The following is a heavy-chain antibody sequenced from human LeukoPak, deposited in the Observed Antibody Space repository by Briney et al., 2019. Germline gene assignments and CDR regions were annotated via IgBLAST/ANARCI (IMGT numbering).Heavy chain of an antibody. CDR2: ISAYNGYT. CDR1: GYTFTNYG. J-gene: IGHJ4*02. CDR3: ATLGYCSGGSCYEHFFDY. D-gene: IGHD2-15*01. Sequence: ASVKVSCKASGYTFTNYGFSWVRQAPGQGLEWMGWISAYNGYTDYAQKLQFRVTMTTDTSTSTVYMELSSLRSEDTAVYYCATLGYCSGGSCYEHFFDYWGQGTLVTVSS. V-gene: IGHV1-18*01.